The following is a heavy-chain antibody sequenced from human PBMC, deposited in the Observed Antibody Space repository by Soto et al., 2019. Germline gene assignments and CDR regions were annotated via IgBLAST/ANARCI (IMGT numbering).Heavy chain of an antibody. V-gene: IGHV3-15*01. CDR1: GFTFSNAW. D-gene: IGHD3-3*01. Sequence: GGSLRLSCAASGFTFSNAWMSWVRQAPGKGLEWVGRIKSKTDGGTTDYAAPVKGRFTISRDDSKNTLYLQMNSLKTEDTAVYYCTAFLEWLFGYYYYYGMDVWGQGTTVTVSS. J-gene: IGHJ6*02. CDR3: TAFLEWLFGYYYYYGMDV. CDR2: IKSKTDGGTT.